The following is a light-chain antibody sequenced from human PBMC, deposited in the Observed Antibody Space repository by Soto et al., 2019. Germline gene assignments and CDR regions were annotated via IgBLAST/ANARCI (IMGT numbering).Light chain of an antibody. Sequence: QSVLTQPPSASGTPGQRVTISCSGSSSNIGSNTVNWYQHLPGTAPRLLIYSNSQRPSGVPDRFSGSKSGTSASLAISGLQSEDEADYYCGSWGDSLNSFFVFGPGTKLTVL. CDR3: GSWGDSLNSFFV. CDR1: SSNIGSNT. CDR2: SNS. J-gene: IGLJ1*01. V-gene: IGLV1-44*01.